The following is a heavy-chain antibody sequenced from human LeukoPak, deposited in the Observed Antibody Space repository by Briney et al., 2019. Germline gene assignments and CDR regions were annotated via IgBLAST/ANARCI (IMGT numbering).Heavy chain of an antibody. D-gene: IGHD2-2*01. V-gene: IGHV1-69-2*01. Sequence: GASVKVSCTASGYIFTDYYMHWVRQTPGKGLQWLGRVDPEFDATIYGEDFQGRVTMRTDTSTDTAYMELSGLTSEDTGVYYCATIGDQRVLLYWGQGTPVTVSS. CDR3: ATIGDQRVLLY. J-gene: IGHJ4*02. CDR1: GYIFTDYY. CDR2: VDPEFDAT.